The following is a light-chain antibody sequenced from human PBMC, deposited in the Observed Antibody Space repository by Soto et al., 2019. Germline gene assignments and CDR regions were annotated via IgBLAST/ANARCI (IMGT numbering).Light chain of an antibody. J-gene: IGKJ3*01. CDR2: DAS. CDR1: QSINSRY. V-gene: IGKV3-20*01. Sequence: EIVLTQSPGTLSLSPGERATLSCRASQSINSRYLAWYQQKPGQAPRLLIYDASSRATGIPDRFSGSGSGTDFTLNISRLEPEDFAVYYCQQFGSSPGFTFGPGTIVDIK. CDR3: QQFGSSPGFT.